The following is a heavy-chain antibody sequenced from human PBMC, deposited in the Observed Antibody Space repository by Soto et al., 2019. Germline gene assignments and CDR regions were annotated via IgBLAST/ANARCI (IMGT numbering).Heavy chain of an antibody. J-gene: IGHJ4*02. CDR1: GFTFSDYY. D-gene: IGHD3-16*01. CDR3: ARDHGGGGLALEY. V-gene: IGHV3-11*01. Sequence: QVHLEESGGGLVKPGGSLRLSCTASGFTFSDYYMSWIRQAPGKGLEWISDISDSGRITHHADSVEGRFTISRDNAKASLYLQLNTLRPEDSAIYYCARDHGGGGLALEYWGQGTLVSVSS. CDR2: ISDSGRIT.